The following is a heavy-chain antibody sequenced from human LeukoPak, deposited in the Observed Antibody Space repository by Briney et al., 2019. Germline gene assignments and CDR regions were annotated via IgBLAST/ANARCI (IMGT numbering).Heavy chain of an antibody. V-gene: IGHV3-48*03. D-gene: IGHD3-9*01. CDR3: TTDPGPISPLDV. CDR1: GFTFSSYE. Sequence: GGSLRLSCAASGFTFSSYEMNWVRQAPGKGLEWVSYISSSGSTIYYADSVKGRFTISRDNAKNSLYLQMNSLKTEDTAVYYCTTDPGPISPLDVWGKGTTVTVSS. J-gene: IGHJ6*04. CDR2: ISSSGSTI.